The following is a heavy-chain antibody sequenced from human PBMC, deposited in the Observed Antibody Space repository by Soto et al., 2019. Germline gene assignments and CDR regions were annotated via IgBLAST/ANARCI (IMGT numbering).Heavy chain of an antibody. Sequence: SETLSLTCAVYGGSFSGYYWSWIRQPPGKGLEWIGEINYSGSTNYNPSLKSRVTISVDTSNNQFSLKLSSVTAADTAVYYCARGHYIWGTFGYWGQGTLVTVSS. J-gene: IGHJ4*02. D-gene: IGHD3-16*01. CDR3: ARGHYIWGTFGY. V-gene: IGHV4-34*01. CDR1: GGSFSGYY. CDR2: INYSGST.